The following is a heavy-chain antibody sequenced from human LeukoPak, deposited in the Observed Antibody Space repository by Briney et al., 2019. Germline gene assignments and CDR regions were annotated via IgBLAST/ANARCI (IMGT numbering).Heavy chain of an antibody. CDR3: ARREYGMDV. Sequence: PGGSLRLSCAASGFTFSNYAMGWVRLAPGKGLEWVSTISGSGDSTYYADSVKDRFAIFRDNSKSTLHLQMNSLRAEDTAAYYCARREYGMDVWGQGTTVTVSS. J-gene: IGHJ6*02. V-gene: IGHV3-23*01. CDR2: ISGSGDST. CDR1: GFTFSNYA. D-gene: IGHD1-26*01.